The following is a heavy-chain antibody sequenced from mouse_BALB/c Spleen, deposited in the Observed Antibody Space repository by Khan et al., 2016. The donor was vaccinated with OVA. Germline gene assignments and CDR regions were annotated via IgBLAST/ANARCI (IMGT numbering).Heavy chain of an antibody. CDR2: ISSGGST. Sequence: EVELVESGGGLVKPGGSLKLSCAASGFTFSNYAMSWVRQTPEKRLEWVASISSGGSTYYPDSVKGRFTISRDNVRNILYLQMRSLRSEDAAMYYCARDYWFAFWGQETLVTVSA. V-gene: IGHV5-6-5*01. CDR3: ARDYWFAF. CDR1: GFTFSNYA. J-gene: IGHJ3*01.